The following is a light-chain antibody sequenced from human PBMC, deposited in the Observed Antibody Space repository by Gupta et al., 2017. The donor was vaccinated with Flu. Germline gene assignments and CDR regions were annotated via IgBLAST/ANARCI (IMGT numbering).Light chain of an antibody. J-gene: IGKJ1*01. CDR1: QSENIAY. CDR2: GAA. V-gene: IGKV3-20*01. Sequence: SVSSGERAILTCRASQSENIAYWSGCQQKTGQALSSLIIGAASRAPGSPDWCIGSGAGTDVFPTTSSLQPEDVAVYYCQQYGSLYWTFGQGTKVEIK. CDR3: QQYGSLYWT.